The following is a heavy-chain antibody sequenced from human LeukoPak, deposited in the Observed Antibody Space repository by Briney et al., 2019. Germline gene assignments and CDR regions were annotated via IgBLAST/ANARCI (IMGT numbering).Heavy chain of an antibody. CDR2: ISAYNGNT. Sequence: ASVKVSCKASGYTFTNYGISWVRQAPGQGLEWMGWISAYNGNTNYAQKLQGRVTMTTDTSTSTAYMELRSLRSDDTAVYYCARDYCSGGSCYYDYWGQGTLVTVSS. CDR3: ARDYCSGGSCYYDY. CDR1: GYTFTNYG. J-gene: IGHJ4*02. D-gene: IGHD2-15*01. V-gene: IGHV1-18*01.